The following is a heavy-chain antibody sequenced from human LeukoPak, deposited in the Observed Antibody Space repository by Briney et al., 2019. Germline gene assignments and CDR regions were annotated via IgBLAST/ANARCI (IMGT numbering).Heavy chain of an antibody. CDR2: INQDGSEK. Sequence: GCSLTLACAPSGLTYSRYLMSWVRQSPGKGLECVANINQDGSEKYYGDYVRGRFTIPRHNAENSLFLQMNSLRADDTGVYYCARARVAPANVYHDQWSQGVVVTVSS. J-gene: IGHJ4*02. CDR3: ARARVAPANVYHDQ. V-gene: IGHV3-7*01. D-gene: IGHD2-15*01. CDR1: GLTYSRYL.